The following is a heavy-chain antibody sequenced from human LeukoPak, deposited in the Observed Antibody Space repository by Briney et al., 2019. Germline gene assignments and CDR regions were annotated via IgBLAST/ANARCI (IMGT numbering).Heavy chain of an antibody. CDR2: IYYSGST. CDR3: ARDAATSVRGYSSSWYAFDI. CDR1: GGSISSYY. J-gene: IGHJ3*02. V-gene: IGHV4-59*12. D-gene: IGHD6-13*01. Sequence: KASETLSLTCTVSGGSISSYYWSWIRQPPGKGLKWIGYIYYSGSTSYSPSLRSRVTMSVDTSKNQFSLKLSSVTAADTAVYYCARDAATSVRGYSSSWYAFDIWGQGTMVTVSS.